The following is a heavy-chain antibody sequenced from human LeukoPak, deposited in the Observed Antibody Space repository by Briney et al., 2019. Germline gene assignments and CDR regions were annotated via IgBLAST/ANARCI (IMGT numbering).Heavy chain of an antibody. Sequence: GGSLGLSCAASGFTFSSYGMHWVRQAPGKGLEWVAVISYDGSNKYYADSVKGRFTISRDDSKNTLFLQMSYLRAEDTGVYYCARAPGTSLHYGGLDVWGQGTTVTVSS. CDR3: ARAPGTSLHYGGLDV. D-gene: IGHD4-17*01. CDR1: GFTFSSYG. V-gene: IGHV3-30*03. J-gene: IGHJ6*02. CDR2: ISYDGSNK.